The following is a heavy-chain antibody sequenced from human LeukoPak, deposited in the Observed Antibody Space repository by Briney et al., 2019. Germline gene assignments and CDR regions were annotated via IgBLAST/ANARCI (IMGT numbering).Heavy chain of an antibody. CDR3: ARALAKAITIFGVVTHYYYGMDV. CDR1: GGSFSGYY. Sequence: SETLSLTCAVYGGSFSGYYWSWIRQPPGKGLEWIGEINHSGSTNYNPSLKSRVTISVDTSKNQFSLKLSSVTAADTAVYYCARALAKAITIFGVVTHYYYGMDVWGQGITVTVSS. V-gene: IGHV4-34*01. CDR2: INHSGST. D-gene: IGHD3-3*01. J-gene: IGHJ6*02.